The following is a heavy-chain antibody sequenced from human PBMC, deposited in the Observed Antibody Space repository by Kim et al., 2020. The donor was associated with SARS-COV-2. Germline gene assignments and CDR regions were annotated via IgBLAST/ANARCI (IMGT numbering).Heavy chain of an antibody. V-gene: IGHV4-4*07. J-gene: IGHJ4*02. CDR2: IYTSGST. Sequence: SETLSLTCTVSGGSISSYYWSWIRQPAGKGLEWIGRIYTSGSTNYNPSLKSRVTMSVDTSKNQFSLKLSSVTAADTAVYYCARLEISSIKGEGLRREITRGYYFDYWGQGTLVTVSS. D-gene: IGHD3-16*01. CDR1: GGSISSYY. CDR3: ARLEISSIKGEGLRREITRGYYFDY.